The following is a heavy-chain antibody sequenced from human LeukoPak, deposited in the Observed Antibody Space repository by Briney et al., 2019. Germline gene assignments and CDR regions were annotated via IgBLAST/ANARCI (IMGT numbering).Heavy chain of an antibody. V-gene: IGHV4-39*01. CDR3: ARQAYCSGGSCDGGVYYYYYGMDV. Sequence: SETLSLTCTVSGGSISSSSYYWGWIRQPPGKGLEWIGSIYYSGSTYYNPSLKGRVTISVDTSKNQFSLKLSSVTAADTAVYYCARQAYCSGGSCDGGVYYYYYGMDVWGQGTTVTVSS. CDR1: GGSISSSSYY. J-gene: IGHJ6*02. D-gene: IGHD2-15*01. CDR2: IYYSGST.